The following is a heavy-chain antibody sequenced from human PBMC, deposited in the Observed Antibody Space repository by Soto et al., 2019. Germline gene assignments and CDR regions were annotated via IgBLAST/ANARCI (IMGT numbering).Heavy chain of an antibody. CDR1: GGPFSSYA. V-gene: IGHV3-30-3*01. D-gene: IGHD3-10*01. CDR3: ARESLSAQGAAANWFDP. Sequence: SCKASGGPFSSYAISWVRQAPGKGLEWVAVISYDGSNKYYADSVRGRFTISRDNSKNTLYLQMNSLRAEDTAVYSCARESLSAQGAAANWFDPWGQGTLVTVSS. CDR2: ISYDGSNK. J-gene: IGHJ5*02.